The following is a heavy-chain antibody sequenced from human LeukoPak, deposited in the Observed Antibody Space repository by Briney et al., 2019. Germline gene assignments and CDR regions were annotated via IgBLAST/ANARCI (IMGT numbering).Heavy chain of an antibody. D-gene: IGHD2-2*01. V-gene: IGHV3-21*01. CDR1: GFTFSSYS. CDR3: ARETDRGCSSTSCPRDY. J-gene: IGHJ4*02. Sequence: PGGSLRLSCATSGFTFSSYSMNCFRGSPGKGRRWVSSISRDSNYISHADSVRGRFTPPRDNANHSLYLQMDSLRAEDTAVYFCARETDRGCSSTSCPRDYWGQGILVTISS. CDR2: ISRDSNYI.